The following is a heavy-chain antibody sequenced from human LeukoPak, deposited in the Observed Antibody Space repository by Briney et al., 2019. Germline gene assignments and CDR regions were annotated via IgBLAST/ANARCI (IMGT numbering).Heavy chain of an antibody. J-gene: IGHJ3*02. V-gene: IGHV3-30*14. Sequence: GGSLRLSCAASGFTFSSYAMHWVRQAPGKGLEWVAVTSYDGSNKYYADSMKGRFTISRDNSKNTLYLQMNSLRAEDTAVYYCASGSKIGYCSTTSCYGGAFDIWGQGTMVTVSS. D-gene: IGHD2-2*01. CDR3: ASGSKIGYCSTTSCYGGAFDI. CDR2: TSYDGSNK. CDR1: GFTFSSYA.